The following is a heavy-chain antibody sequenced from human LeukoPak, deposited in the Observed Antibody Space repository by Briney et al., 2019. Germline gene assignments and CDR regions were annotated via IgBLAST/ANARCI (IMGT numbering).Heavy chain of an antibody. CDR3: GRGGAGCSSTSCYFRFDP. CDR1: GGSISSYY. D-gene: IGHD2-2*01. Sequence: SETLSLTCTVSGGSISSYYWSWIRQPPGKGLEWIWYIYYSGSTNYYPSLKSRVTISVDTSKNQFSLKLSSVTAADTAVYYCGRGGAGCSSTSCYFRFDPWGQGTLVTVSS. V-gene: IGHV4-59*01. J-gene: IGHJ5*02. CDR2: IYYSGST.